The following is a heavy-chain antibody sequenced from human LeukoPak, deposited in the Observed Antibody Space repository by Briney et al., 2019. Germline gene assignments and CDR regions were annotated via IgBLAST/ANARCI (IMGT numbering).Heavy chain of an antibody. D-gene: IGHD4-17*01. CDR3: TRDRVGGDRTGESHY. J-gene: IGHJ4*02. Sequence: ASVKVSCKASGYLFNNYGITWVRQAPGQGLEWMGWISAFNGNTVYAQKVQGRLTLTTDTSTSTAYMELRSLESDDTGIYYRTRDRVGGDRTGESHYWGQGTLVTVSS. V-gene: IGHV1-18*01. CDR1: GYLFNNYG. CDR2: ISAFNGNT.